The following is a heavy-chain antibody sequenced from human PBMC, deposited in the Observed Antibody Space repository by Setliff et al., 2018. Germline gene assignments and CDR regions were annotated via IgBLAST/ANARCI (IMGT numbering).Heavy chain of an antibody. Sequence: SETLSLTCAVSGGSISSGSYYWSWIRQPAGKGLEWVGRLHTSGSTNYNPSLKSRVTISVDTSRNQFSLKLSSLTAADTAVYYCARSTLGAFDIWGQGTMVTVSS. J-gene: IGHJ3*02. V-gene: IGHV4-61*02. CDR3: ARSTLGAFDI. D-gene: IGHD2-15*01. CDR2: LHTSGST. CDR1: GGSISSGSYY.